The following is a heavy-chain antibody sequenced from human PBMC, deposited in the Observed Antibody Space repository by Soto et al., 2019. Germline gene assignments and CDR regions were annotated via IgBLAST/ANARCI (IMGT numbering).Heavy chain of an antibody. V-gene: IGHV1-24*01. J-gene: IGHJ5*02. CDR3: ATVSMRYYYDSSGSVNWFDP. D-gene: IGHD3-22*01. CDR1: GYTLTELS. Sequence: ASVKVSCKVSGYTLTELSMHWVRQAPGKGLEWMGGFDPEDGETIYAQKFQGRVTMTEDTSTDTAYMELSSLRSEDTAVYYCATVSMRYYYDSSGSVNWFDPWGQGTLVTVSS. CDR2: FDPEDGET.